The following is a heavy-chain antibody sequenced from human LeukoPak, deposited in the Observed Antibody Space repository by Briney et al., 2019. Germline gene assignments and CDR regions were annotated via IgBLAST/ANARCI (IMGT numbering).Heavy chain of an antibody. D-gene: IGHD1-20*01. CDR2: INPNSGGT. Sequence: ASVTVSFKASGYTLTGYYMHWVRQAPGQGLEWMGWINPNSGGTNYAQKFQVWVTMTRDTSISTAYMELSRLRSDDTAVYYCARGGITGTTRGPTRLNDAFDIWGQGTMVTVSS. CDR1: GYTLTGYY. CDR3: ARGGITGTTRGPTRLNDAFDI. V-gene: IGHV1-2*04. J-gene: IGHJ3*02.